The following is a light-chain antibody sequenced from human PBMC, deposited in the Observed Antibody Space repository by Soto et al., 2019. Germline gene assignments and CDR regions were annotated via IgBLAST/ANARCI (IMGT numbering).Light chain of an antibody. J-gene: IGLJ1*01. CDR3: CSYAGLPRV. CDR2: DVS. CDR1: SSDVGGYNY. Sequence: QSALTQPRSVSGSPGQSVTISCTGTSSDVGGYNYVSWYQQHPGKAPKLMIYDVSKRPSGVPDRFSGSKSGNTASLTISGLQXEDEADYYCCSYAGLPRVFGTGTKVTVL. V-gene: IGLV2-11*01.